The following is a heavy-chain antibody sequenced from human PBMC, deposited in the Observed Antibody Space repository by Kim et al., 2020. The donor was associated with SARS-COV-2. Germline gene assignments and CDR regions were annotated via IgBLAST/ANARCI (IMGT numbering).Heavy chain of an antibody. J-gene: IGHJ3*02. D-gene: IGHD2-21*02. CDR1: GFTFSSYS. Sequence: GGSLRLSCAASGFTFSSYSMNWVRQAPGKGLEWVSSISSSSSYIYYADSVKGRFTISRDNAKNSLYLQMNSLRAEDTAVYYCARDLGDPTPLAFDIWGQGTMVTVSS. V-gene: IGHV3-21*01. CDR2: ISSSSSYI. CDR3: ARDLGDPTPLAFDI.